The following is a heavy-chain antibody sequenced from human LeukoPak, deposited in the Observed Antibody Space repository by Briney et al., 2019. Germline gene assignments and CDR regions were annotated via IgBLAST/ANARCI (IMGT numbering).Heavy chain of an antibody. CDR3: ARDNEQWPPRGWFDP. CDR2: IYYSGNT. D-gene: IGHD6-19*01. V-gene: IGHV4-39*07. Sequence: SETLSLTCTVSGVSISSSNSYWGWIRQPPGKGLEWIGSIYYSGNTYYNASLKSQVSISIDTSKNRFSLKLSSVTAADTAVYYCARDNEQWPPRGWFDPWGQGTLVTVSS. CDR1: GVSISSSNSY. J-gene: IGHJ5*02.